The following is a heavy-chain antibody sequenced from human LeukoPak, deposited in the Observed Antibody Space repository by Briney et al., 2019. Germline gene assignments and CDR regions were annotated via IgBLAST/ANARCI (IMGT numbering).Heavy chain of an antibody. Sequence: GGSLRLSCAASGFTVSSKYMSWVGQAPGKGLEWVSVIYSGGSTYYADSVKGRFTISRDDSKNTVDLQMNSLRVEDTAVYYCAMRGNTWYDCWGQGTLVTVSS. D-gene: IGHD6-13*01. CDR2: IYSGGST. J-gene: IGHJ4*02. CDR1: GFTVSSKY. V-gene: IGHV3-53*01. CDR3: AMRGNTWYDC.